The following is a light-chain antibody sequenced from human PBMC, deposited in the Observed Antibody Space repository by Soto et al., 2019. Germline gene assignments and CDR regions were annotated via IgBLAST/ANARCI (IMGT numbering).Light chain of an antibody. J-gene: IGKJ4*01. Sequence: DIQLTQSPSFLSASVGDRVTITCRASQGISSYLAWYQQKPGKAPKLLIYAASTLQSGVPSRFSGSGSGTDFTLTISSLQPEDVATYYCQKYNSAPLTFGGGNKVDIK. CDR2: AAS. CDR3: QKYNSAPLT. CDR1: QGISSY. V-gene: IGKV1-9*01.